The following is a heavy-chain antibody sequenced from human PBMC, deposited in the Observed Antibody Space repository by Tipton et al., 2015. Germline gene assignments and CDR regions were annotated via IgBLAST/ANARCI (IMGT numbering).Heavy chain of an antibody. CDR2: INPNSGGT. V-gene: IGHV1-2*02. CDR3: TFDPGDLDTFDY. J-gene: IGHJ4*02. D-gene: IGHD7-27*01. CDR1: GHTFTGYQ. Sequence: QVQLVQSGAEVKKPGASVKVSCKASGHTFTGYQIHWVRQAPGQGLEWMGWINPNSGGTNFALEFQGRVTMARDTSISTVYMELTRLTSDDTALYYCTFDPGDLDTFDYWGQGTPVTVSS.